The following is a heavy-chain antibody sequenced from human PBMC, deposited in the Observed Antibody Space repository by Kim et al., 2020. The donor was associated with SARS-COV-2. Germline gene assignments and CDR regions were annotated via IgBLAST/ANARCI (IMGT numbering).Heavy chain of an antibody. CDR3: ARDSPDCSGGSCYPDY. V-gene: IGHV4-59*01. D-gene: IGHD2-15*01. J-gene: IGHJ4*02. Sequence: LKSRVTISVDTSKNQLSLKLSSVTAADTAVYYCARDSPDCSGGSCYPDYWGQGTLVTVSS.